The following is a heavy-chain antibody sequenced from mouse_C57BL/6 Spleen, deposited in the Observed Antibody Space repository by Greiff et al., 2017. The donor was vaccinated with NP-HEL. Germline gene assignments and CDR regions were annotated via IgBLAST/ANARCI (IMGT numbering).Heavy chain of an antibody. J-gene: IGHJ1*03. CDR2: ISNLAYSI. CDR1: GFTFSDYG. Sequence: EVKLMESGGGLVQPGGSLKLSCAASGFTFSDYGMAWVRQAPRKGPEWVAFISNLAYSIYYADTVTGRFTISRENAKNTLYLELSSLRSEDTAMYYCARRYGYDGYFDVWGTGTTVTVSS. CDR3: ARRYGYDGYFDV. V-gene: IGHV5-15*01. D-gene: IGHD2-2*01.